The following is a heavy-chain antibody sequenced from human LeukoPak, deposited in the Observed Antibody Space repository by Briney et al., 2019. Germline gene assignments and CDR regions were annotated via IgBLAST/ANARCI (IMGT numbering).Heavy chain of an antibody. CDR3: ARKIYYDSSGYYSN. V-gene: IGHV1-18*01. J-gene: IGHJ4*02. CDR1: GYTFTSYG. D-gene: IGHD3-22*01. CDR2: ISAYNGNT. Sequence: ASVKVSCKASGYTFTSYGISWVRQAPGQGLEWMGWISAYNGNTNYAQKLQGRVTMTTDTSTSTAYMELGSLRSDDTAVYYCARKIYYDSSGYYSNWGQGTLVTVSS.